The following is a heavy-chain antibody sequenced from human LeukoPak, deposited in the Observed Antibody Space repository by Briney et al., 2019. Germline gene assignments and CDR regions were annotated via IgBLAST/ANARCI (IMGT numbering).Heavy chain of an antibody. CDR1: GGSISSYY. J-gene: IGHJ4*02. CDR2: IYYSGNT. Sequence: SETLSLTCTVSGGSISSYYWSWIRQPPGKGLEWIGYIYYSGNTNYNPSLKSRATISVDTSKNQFSLKLSSVTAADTAVYYCARDYDPPGLWGQGTLVTVSS. CDR3: ARDYDPPGL. D-gene: IGHD3-16*01. V-gene: IGHV4-59*01.